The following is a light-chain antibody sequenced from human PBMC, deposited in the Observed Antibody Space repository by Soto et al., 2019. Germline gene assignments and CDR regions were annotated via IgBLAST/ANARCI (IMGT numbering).Light chain of an antibody. CDR1: QSVSSIY. J-gene: IGKJ5*01. CDR3: QQYGSSPIT. CDR2: ATS. V-gene: IGKV3-20*01. Sequence: EIVLTQSPGTLYLSQGERATLSCRASQSVSSIYLAWYQQKPGQAPSLLIYATSSRATGIPDRFSGSGSGTDFSLTISRLEPEDFAVYYCQQYGSSPITFGQGRRLEIK.